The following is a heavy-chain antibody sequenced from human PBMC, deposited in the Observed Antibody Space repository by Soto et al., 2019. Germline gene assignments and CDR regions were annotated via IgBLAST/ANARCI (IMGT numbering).Heavy chain of an antibody. Sequence: QVQLQQWGAGLLKPSETLSLTCAVYSGSFSGYYYSWIRQPPGKGLEWIGEITHGGSTTYSPSLKSRVTMSLDTSKNQFSLKRTSVTAADTAVYYCARGRLFLTPSGLAIPYFDYWGQGALVSVSS. V-gene: IGHV4-34*01. D-gene: IGHD3-3*01. J-gene: IGHJ4*02. CDR2: ITHGGST. CDR3: ARGRLFLTPSGLAIPYFDY. CDR1: SGSFSGYY.